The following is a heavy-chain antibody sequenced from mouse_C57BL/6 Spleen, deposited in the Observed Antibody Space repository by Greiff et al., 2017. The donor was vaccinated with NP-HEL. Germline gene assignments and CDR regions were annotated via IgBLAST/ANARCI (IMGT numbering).Heavy chain of an antibody. CDR1: GYTFTDYY. V-gene: IGHV1-26*01. CDR2: INPNNGGT. D-gene: IGHD2-5*01. Sequence: VQLQQSGPELVKPGASVKISCKASGYTFTDYYMHWVKQSHGKSLEWIGDINPNNGGTSYNQKFKGKATLTVDKSSSTAYMELRSLTSEDSAVYYCARDSNLDYWGQGTTLTGSS. CDR3: ARDSNLDY. J-gene: IGHJ2*01.